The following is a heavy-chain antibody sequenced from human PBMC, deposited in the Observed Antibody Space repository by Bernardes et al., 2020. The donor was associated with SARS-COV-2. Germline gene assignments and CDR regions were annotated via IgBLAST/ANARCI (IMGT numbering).Heavy chain of an antibody. CDR3: ARGVGYSNYAF. J-gene: IGHJ4*02. CDR2: INHSGST. CDR1: GGSFSGYY. D-gene: IGHD4-4*01. V-gene: IGHV4-34*01. Sequence: SETLSLTCAVYGGSFSGYYWSWIRQPPGKGLEWIGEINHSGSTNYNPSLKSRVTISVDTSKNQFSLKLSSVTAADTAVYYCARGVGYSNYAFWGQGTLVTVSS.